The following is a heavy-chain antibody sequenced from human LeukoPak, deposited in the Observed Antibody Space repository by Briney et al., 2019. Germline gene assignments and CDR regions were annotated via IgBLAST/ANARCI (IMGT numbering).Heavy chain of an antibody. CDR1: GYTFTCYY. CDR3: ARITYRYMALHYFDY. J-gene: IGHJ4*02. V-gene: IGHV1-2*02. Sequence: ASVKVSFKASGYTFTCYYMHWVRQAPGQGLEWMGWINPNSGGTNYAQKFQGRVTMTRDTSISTAYMELSRLRSDDTAVYYCARITYRYMALHYFDYWGQGTLVTVSS. CDR2: INPNSGGT. D-gene: IGHD1-1*01.